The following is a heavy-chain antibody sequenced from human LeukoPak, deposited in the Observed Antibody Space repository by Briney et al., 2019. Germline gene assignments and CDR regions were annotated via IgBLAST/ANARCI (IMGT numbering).Heavy chain of an antibody. CDR1: GFTFSSYA. J-gene: IGHJ6*03. CDR3: AGAYYDFWSGHFPWGWDDYYYMDV. V-gene: IGHV3-48*01. Sequence: GGSLRLSCAASGFTFSSYAMSWVRQAPGKGLEWVSYISSSSSTIYYADSVKGRFTISRDNAKNSLYLQMNSLRAEDTAVYYCAGAYYDFWSGHFPWGWDDYYYMDVWGKGTTVTVSS. D-gene: IGHD3-3*01. CDR2: ISSSSSTI.